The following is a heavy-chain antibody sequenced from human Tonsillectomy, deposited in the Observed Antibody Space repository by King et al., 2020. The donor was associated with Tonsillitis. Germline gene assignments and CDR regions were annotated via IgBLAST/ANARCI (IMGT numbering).Heavy chain of an antibody. CDR3: ARDRGSSGCFDY. V-gene: IGHV3-11*06. CDR2: ISSSSSYT. CDR1: GFTFSDYY. D-gene: IGHD6-19*01. Sequence: VQMVESGGGLVKPGGSLRLSCAASGFTFSDYYMSWIRQAPGKGLEWVSYISSSSSYTNYADSVKGRFTISRDNAKNSLYLQMNSLRAEDTAVYYCARDRGSSGCFDYWGQGTLVIVSS. J-gene: IGHJ4*02.